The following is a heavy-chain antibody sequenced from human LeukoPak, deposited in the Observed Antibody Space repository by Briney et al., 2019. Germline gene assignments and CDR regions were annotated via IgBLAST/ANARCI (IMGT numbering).Heavy chain of an antibody. CDR3: ARPTAGGDGGYFQH. CDR1: GDSISSSNSF. CDR2: IHYSGNT. V-gene: IGHV4-39*01. D-gene: IGHD6-25*01. Sequence: PSETLSLTRTVSGDSISSSNSFWGWIRQPPGKGLEWIGNIHYSGNTYYNPSLKSRVTISVDTSKNQFSLKVTSVTAADTAVYYCARPTAGGDGGYFQHWGQGTLVTVSS. J-gene: IGHJ1*01.